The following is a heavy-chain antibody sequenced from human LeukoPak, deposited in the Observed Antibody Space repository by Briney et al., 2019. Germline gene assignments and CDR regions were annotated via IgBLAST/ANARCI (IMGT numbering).Heavy chain of an antibody. Sequence: ASETLSLTCTVSGGSISSYYWSWIRQPPGKGLEWIGYIYYSGSTSYNPSLKSRVTISVDTSKNQFSLKLSSVTAADTAVYYCARESPNYDIMTGSDAFDIWSQGTMVTVSS. D-gene: IGHD3-9*01. J-gene: IGHJ3*02. CDR3: ARESPNYDIMTGSDAFDI. V-gene: IGHV4-59*01. CDR1: GGSISSYY. CDR2: IYYSGST.